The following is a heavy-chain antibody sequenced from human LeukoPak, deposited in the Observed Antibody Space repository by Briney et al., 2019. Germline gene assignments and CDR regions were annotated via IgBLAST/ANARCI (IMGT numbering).Heavy chain of an antibody. D-gene: IGHD3-22*01. CDR1: GFTVSSNY. J-gene: IGHJ4*02. CDR2: IYSGGST. V-gene: IGHV3-66*01. Sequence: GGSLRLSCAASGFTVSSNYMSWVRQAPGKGLEWVSVIYSGGSTYYADSVKGRFTISRDNSKNTLYLQMNSLRAEDTAVYYCARGRGGYYDSITSFDYWGQGTLVTVSS. CDR3: ARGRGGYYDSITSFDY.